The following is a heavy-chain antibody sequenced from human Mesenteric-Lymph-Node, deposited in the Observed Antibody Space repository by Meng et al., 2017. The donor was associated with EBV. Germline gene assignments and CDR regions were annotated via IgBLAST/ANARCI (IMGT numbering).Heavy chain of an antibody. Sequence: QAQLQAQGPGLVKPSGTLSLTCAVSGGSISSSNWWSWVRQPPGKGLEWIGEIYHTGNTNYNPSLKSRVTISVDKSKNQFSLNLTSVTAADTAVYYCARTSVAVLYVGLDYWGQGTLVTVSS. CDR1: GGSISSSNW. CDR2: IYHTGNT. CDR3: ARTSVAVLYVGLDY. J-gene: IGHJ4*02. V-gene: IGHV4-4*02. D-gene: IGHD2-8*02.